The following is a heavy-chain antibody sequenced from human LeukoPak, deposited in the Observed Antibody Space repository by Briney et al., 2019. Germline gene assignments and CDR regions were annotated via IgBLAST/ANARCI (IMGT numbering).Heavy chain of an antibody. CDR1: GGSISSYY. D-gene: IGHD6-19*01. Sequence: SETLSLTCTVSGGSISSYYWSWIRQPPGKGLEWIGEINHSGSTNYNPSLKSRVTISVDTSKNQFSLKLSSVTAADTAVYYCARGPRGSGWYRVTYYFDYWGQGTLVTVSS. V-gene: IGHV4-34*01. CDR2: INHSGST. J-gene: IGHJ4*02. CDR3: ARGPRGSGWYRVTYYFDY.